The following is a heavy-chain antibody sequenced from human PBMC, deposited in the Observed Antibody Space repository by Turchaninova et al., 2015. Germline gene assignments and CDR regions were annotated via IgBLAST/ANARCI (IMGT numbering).Heavy chain of an antibody. V-gene: IGHV5-51*01. CDR2: IYPRDSDT. CDR1: GDTFGNYW. Sequence: EVPXXQSGAEVKKXGESXXILXKVSGDTFGNYWNPWVRQMPGKGLEWMGIIYPRDSDTRYSPSFRGQVPISVDWSIDTAFLQWGSLRASDTAIYYCARRADDYYFDTWGQGTLVTVSS. J-gene: IGHJ4*02. CDR3: ARRADDYYFDT. D-gene: IGHD2-21*02.